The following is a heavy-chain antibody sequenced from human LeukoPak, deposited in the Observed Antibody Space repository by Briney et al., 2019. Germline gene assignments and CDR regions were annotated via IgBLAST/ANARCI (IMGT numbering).Heavy chain of an antibody. V-gene: IGHV3-30*18. CDR2: ISYDGSNK. CDR1: GFTFSSYG. CDR3: AKDWANYYGMDV. D-gene: IGHD3-16*01. J-gene: IGHJ6*02. Sequence: SGGSLRLSCAASGFTFSSYGMHWVRQAPGKGLEWVAVISYDGSNKYYADSVKGRFTISRDNSKNTLYLQMNSLRAEDTAVYHCAKDWANYYGMDVWGQGTTVTVSS.